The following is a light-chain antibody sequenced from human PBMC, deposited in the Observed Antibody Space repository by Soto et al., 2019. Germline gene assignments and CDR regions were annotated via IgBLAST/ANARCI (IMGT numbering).Light chain of an antibody. Sequence: DIQMTQSPSSVSASVGDRVTLTCRASQGISSWLAWYQQKPGKAPKLLIYASSSLQSGVPSRFSDSGSGTHFTLTISSLQPEDSATYYCLQSDRFPHTFGQGTKLEMK. CDR3: LQSDRFPHT. J-gene: IGKJ2*01. CDR1: QGISSW. CDR2: ASS. V-gene: IGKV1-12*01.